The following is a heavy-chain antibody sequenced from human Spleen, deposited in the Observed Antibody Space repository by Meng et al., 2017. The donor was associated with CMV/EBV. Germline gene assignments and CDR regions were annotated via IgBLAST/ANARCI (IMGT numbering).Heavy chain of an antibody. CDR2: IYYSGST. V-gene: IGHV4-39*01. CDR3: ARQVGYSNNIYYYYYGMDV. CDR1: GGSISSSSYY. J-gene: IGHJ6*02. D-gene: IGHD4-11*01. Sequence: SETLSLTCTVSGGSISSSSYYWGWIRQPPGKGLEWIGSIYYSGSTNYNPSLKSRVTISVDTSKNQFSLKLSSVTAADTAVYYCARQVGYSNNIYYYYYGMDVWGQGTTVTVSS.